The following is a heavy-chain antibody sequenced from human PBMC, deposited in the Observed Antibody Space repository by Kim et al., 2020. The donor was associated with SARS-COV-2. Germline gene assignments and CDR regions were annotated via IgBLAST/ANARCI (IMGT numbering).Heavy chain of an antibody. Sequence: SETLSLTCAVYGGSFSGYYWSWIRQPPGKGLEWIGEINHSGSTNYNPSLKSRVTISVDTSKNQFSLKLSSVTAADTAVYYCARGSRQNRKRDGHTAASYYFDYWGQGTLVTVSS. V-gene: IGHV4-34*01. CDR2: INHSGST. J-gene: IGHJ4*02. CDR3: ARGSRQNRKRDGHTAASYYFDY. D-gene: IGHD4-17*01. CDR1: GGSFSGYY.